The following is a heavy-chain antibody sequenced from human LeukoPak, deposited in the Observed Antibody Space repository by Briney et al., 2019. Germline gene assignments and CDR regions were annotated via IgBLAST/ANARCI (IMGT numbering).Heavy chain of an antibody. CDR3: ARLDCSSNSCYDVDY. V-gene: IGHV3-21*01. D-gene: IGHD2-2*01. Sequence: GGSLRLSCAASGFIFSSYGMHWVRQAPEKGLEWVSSISSSSSYIDYADSVKGRFTISRDNAKNSLYLQMNSLRVEDTAVYYCARLDCSSNSCYDVDYWGQGTLVTVSS. J-gene: IGHJ4*02. CDR2: ISSSSSYI. CDR1: GFIFSSYG.